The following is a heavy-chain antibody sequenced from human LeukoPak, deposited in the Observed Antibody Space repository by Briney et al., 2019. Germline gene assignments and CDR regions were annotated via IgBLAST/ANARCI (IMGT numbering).Heavy chain of an antibody. J-gene: IGHJ4*02. V-gene: IGHV4-59*01. CDR3: ERESYSYGSGAHFDY. CDR2: IYYSGST. Sequence: SETLSLTCTVSGGSISSYYWSWIRQPPGKGLEWIGYIYYSGSTNYNPSLKSRVTISVDTSKNQFSLKLSSVTAADTAVYYCERESYSYGSGAHFDYWGQGTMVSVSS. D-gene: IGHD5-18*01. CDR1: GGSISSYY.